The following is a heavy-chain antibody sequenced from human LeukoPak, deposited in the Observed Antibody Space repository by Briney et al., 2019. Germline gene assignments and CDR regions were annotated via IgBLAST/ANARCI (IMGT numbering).Heavy chain of an antibody. CDR1: GFTFSSYC. J-gene: IGHJ4*02. Sequence: PGGSLRLSCASSGFTFSSYCMSWVRQAPGKGLEWVSAISGSGGSTYYADSVKGRFTISRDNSKNALYLQMNSLRAEDTAVYYCAKLQGFIAVAGMSDWGQGTLVTVSS. CDR2: ISGSGGST. CDR3: AKLQGFIAVAGMSD. V-gene: IGHV3-23*01. D-gene: IGHD6-19*01.